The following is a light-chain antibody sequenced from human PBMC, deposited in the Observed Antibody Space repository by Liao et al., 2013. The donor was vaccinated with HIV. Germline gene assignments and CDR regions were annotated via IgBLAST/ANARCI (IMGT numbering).Light chain of an antibody. V-gene: IGLV3-1*01. CDR2: QDS. CDR1: RLGEKY. J-gene: IGLJ2*01. CDR3: QAWDNNFVV. Sequence: SYELTQPPSVSVSPGLTARITCSGDRLGEKYVFWFQQKPGQSPVLVIYQDSKRPSRIPERFSGSNSGNTATLTISGTQAMDEADYYCQAWDNNFVVFGGGTKLTVL.